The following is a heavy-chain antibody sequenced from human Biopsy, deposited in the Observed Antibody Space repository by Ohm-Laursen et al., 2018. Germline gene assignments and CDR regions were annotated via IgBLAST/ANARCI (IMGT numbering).Heavy chain of an antibody. Sequence: QTLSLTCTVSGGSISSYYWNWIRQRPGKGLEWIGYIFNSANTYYNPSLKNLITISGDTSKNQFSLKLNSVTAADTAVYYCARGDYFDSNGYFWFDPWGQGTLVTVSS. CDR3: ARGDYFDSNGYFWFDP. V-gene: IGHV4-31*01. D-gene: IGHD3-22*01. CDR2: IFNSANT. CDR1: GGSISSYY. J-gene: IGHJ5*02.